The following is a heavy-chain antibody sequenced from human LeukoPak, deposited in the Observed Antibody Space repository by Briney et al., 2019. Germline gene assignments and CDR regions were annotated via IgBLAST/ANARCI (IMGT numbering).Heavy chain of an antibody. Sequence: ASVKVSCKASGYTFTGYYMHWVRRAPGQGLEWMGWINPNSGGTNYAQKFQGWVTMTRDTSISTAYMELSRLRSDDTAVYYCATGYPLTGHYYGMDVWGKGTTVTVSS. CDR1: GYTFTGYY. CDR3: ATGYPLTGHYYGMDV. J-gene: IGHJ6*04. V-gene: IGHV1-2*04. CDR2: INPNSGGT. D-gene: IGHD3-9*01.